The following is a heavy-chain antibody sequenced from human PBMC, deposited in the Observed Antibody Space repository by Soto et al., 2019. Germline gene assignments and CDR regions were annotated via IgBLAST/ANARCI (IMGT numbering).Heavy chain of an antibody. Sequence: PSETLSLTCTVSGGSISSSSYYWGWIRQPPGKGLEWIGSIYYSGSTYYNPSLKSRVTISVDTSNNQFSLKLSSVTAADTAVYYCASADPYCSGGSCYSFPDAFDIWGQGTMVT. J-gene: IGHJ3*02. CDR1: GGSISSSSYY. D-gene: IGHD2-15*01. V-gene: IGHV4-39*01. CDR2: IYYSGST. CDR3: ASADPYCSGGSCYSFPDAFDI.